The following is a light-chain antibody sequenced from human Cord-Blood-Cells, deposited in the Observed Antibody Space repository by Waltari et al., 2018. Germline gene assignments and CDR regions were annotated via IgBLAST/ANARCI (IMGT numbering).Light chain of an antibody. CDR2: DVS. Sequence: QSALTQPASVSGSPGQSITISCTGTSSDVGGYNYVSWYQQHPGKAPNLMIYDVSNRPSGVSKRFSGSKSGNTTSLTISGLQAEDEADYYCSSYTSSSTLGVFGGGTKLTVL. J-gene: IGLJ3*02. V-gene: IGLV2-14*01. CDR3: SSYTSSSTLGV. CDR1: SSDVGGYNY.